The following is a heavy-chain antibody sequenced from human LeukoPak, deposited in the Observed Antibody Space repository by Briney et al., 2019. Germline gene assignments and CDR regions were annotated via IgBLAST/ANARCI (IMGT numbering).Heavy chain of an antibody. CDR1: GFTFSSYA. CDR3: AKDSSGWDAWFDP. V-gene: IGHV3-23*01. CDR2: ISGSGGST. J-gene: IGHJ5*02. Sequence: GGSLRLSCAASGFTFSSYAMSWVRQAPGKGLEWVSTISGSGGSTFYADSVKGRFTISRDNSKNTLYLHMNTLRAEDTAVYYCAKDSSGWDAWFDPWGQGILVIVSS. D-gene: IGHD6-19*01.